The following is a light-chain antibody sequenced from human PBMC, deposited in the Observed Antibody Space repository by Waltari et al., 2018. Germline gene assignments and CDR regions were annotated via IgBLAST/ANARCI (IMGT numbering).Light chain of an antibody. V-gene: IGKV1-39*01. CDR2: GAS. Sequence: DVQLTQSPSSLSASVGDRVTIFCRASQNIDIYLNWYQQKPGKAPNLLIYGASNLQSGVPSRFSGSGSGTDFTLTISSLQPEDFASFYCQQTSITPRTFGQGTKLEI. CDR1: QNIDIY. J-gene: IGKJ2*01. CDR3: QQTSITPRT.